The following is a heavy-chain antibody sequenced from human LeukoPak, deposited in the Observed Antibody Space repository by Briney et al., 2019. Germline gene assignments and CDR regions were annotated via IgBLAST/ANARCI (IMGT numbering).Heavy chain of an antibody. D-gene: IGHD3-22*01. CDR3: ARDQGYYYDSTGYVFDS. V-gene: IGHV1-18*01. CDR1: GYTFTNYG. J-gene: IGHJ4*02. Sequence: APVKVSCKASGYTFTNYGISWVRQAPGQGLEWMAWINVYNGKTYYAQNFQGRVTMTTDTSTSTAYMELGNLRSDDTAVYYCARDQGYYYDSTGYVFDSWGQGTLVTVSS. CDR2: INVYNGKT.